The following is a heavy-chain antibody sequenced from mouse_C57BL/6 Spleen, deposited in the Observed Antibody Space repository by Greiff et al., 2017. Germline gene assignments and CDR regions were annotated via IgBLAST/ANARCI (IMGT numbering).Heavy chain of an antibody. Sequence: QVQLKQSGAELMKPGASVKLSCKATGYTFTGYWIEWVKQRPGHGLEWIGEILPGSGSTNYNEKFKGKATFAADTSSNTAYMQLSSLTTEDSAIYYSARITTVVARYCDYWGQGTTLTVSS. CDR1: GYTFTGYW. V-gene: IGHV1-9*01. CDR3: ARITTVVARYCDY. D-gene: IGHD1-1*01. CDR2: ILPGSGST. J-gene: IGHJ2*01.